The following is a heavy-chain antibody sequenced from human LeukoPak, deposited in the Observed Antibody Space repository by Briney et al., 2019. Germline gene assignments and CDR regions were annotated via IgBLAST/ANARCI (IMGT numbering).Heavy chain of an antibody. Sequence: PGGSLRLSCAASGFTFSSYGMHWVRQAPGKGLEWVAVISYDGSNKYYADSVKGRFTISRDNSKNTLYLQMNSLRAEDTAVYYCAKSRGSGSSHYFDYWGQGTLVTVSS. CDR2: ISYDGSNK. J-gene: IGHJ4*02. CDR1: GFTFSSYG. V-gene: IGHV3-30*18. D-gene: IGHD3-10*01. CDR3: AKSRGSGSSHYFDY.